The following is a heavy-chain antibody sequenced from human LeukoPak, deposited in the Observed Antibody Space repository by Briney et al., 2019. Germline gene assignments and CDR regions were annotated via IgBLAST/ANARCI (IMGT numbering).Heavy chain of an antibody. CDR2: IYTRGST. Sequence: TSETRSLTWTVAAGSISRYYCSWIRQPARKVMGWIGRIYTRGSTNYNTSLKAQATMSVDTSRNQSSLNLGSGTAATPAVYYCARDVVLWFGELLGSWYFDLWGRGTLVTVSS. J-gene: IGHJ2*01. V-gene: IGHV4-4*07. D-gene: IGHD3-10*01. CDR3: ARDVVLWFGELLGSWYFDL. CDR1: AGSISRYY.